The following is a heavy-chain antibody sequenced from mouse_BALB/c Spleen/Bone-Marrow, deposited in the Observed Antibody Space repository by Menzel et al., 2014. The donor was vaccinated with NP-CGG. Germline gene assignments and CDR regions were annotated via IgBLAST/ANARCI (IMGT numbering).Heavy chain of an antibody. CDR1: GFTFSSYD. V-gene: IGHV5-6-3*01. Sequence: EVKVVESGGVLVQPGGSLKLSCAASGFTFSSYDMSWVRQTPDKTLELVATINTNGGTTYYPDSVKGRFTVSRDNAKSNLYLQMSSLKSADKAIYYCARNRYDWFAYWGQGTLVTVSA. J-gene: IGHJ3*01. D-gene: IGHD2-14*01. CDR3: ARNRYDWFAY. CDR2: INTNGGTT.